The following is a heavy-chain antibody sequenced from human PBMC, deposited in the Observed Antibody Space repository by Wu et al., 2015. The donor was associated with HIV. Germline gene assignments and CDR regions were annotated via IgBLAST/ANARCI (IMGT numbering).Heavy chain of an antibody. J-gene: IGHJ3*01. Sequence: QVQLVQSGAEVKEPGSSVKVSCKGSGGTFVNSAFNWVRQAPGQGLEWMGGIIPIFGTPYYRQEFQDRLRITIDGSTNTAFMELTSLRSEDTGVYYCARDVWNYDLLTGHPRNGAFDLWGRGTRVTVSS. D-gene: IGHD3-9*01. CDR2: IIPIFGTP. CDR1: GGTFVNSA. CDR3: ARDVWNYDLLTGHPRNGAFDL. V-gene: IGHV1-69*05.